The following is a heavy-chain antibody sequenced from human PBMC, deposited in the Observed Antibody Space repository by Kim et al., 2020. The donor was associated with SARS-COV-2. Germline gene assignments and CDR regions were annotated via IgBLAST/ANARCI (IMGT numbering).Heavy chain of an antibody. CDR1: GFTFSSYG. CDR2: ISYDGSNK. CDR3: ATGEIFRQPWMGGDY. V-gene: IGHV3-30*03. J-gene: IGHJ4*02. D-gene: IGHD3-10*01. Sequence: GGSLRLSCAASGFTFSSYGMHWVRQAPGKGLEWVAVISYDGSNKYYADSVKGRFTISRDNSKNTLYLQMNSLRAEDTAVYYCATGEIFRQPWMGGDYWGQGTLVTVSS.